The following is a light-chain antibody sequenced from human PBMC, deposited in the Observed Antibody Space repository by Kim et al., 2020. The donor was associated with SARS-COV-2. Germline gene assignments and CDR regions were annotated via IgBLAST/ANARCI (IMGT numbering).Light chain of an antibody. CDR1: SRDGGGKTY. Sequence: PSITISTTGTSRDGGGKTYVHRYQQKPGKGLKIMIYEVNRRTSGGPDRCSGSKSANAASLTVSRLQAEDEADYYCTPYGGSNNWVIGGGTKLTVL. J-gene: IGLJ2*01. CDR3: TPYGGSNNWV. CDR2: EVN. V-gene: IGLV2-8*01.